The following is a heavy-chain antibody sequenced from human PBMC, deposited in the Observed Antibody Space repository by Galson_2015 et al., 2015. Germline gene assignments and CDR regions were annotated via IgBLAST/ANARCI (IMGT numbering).Heavy chain of an antibody. J-gene: IGHJ4*02. CDR3: ARAGDRSGYSGHFDF. V-gene: IGHV1-69*01. CDR2: FIPTFSTA. Sequence: FIPTFSTATYVQKFQGRVTITADESTSTVYMELSSLRSEDTDVYYCARAGDRSGYSGHFDFWGQGTVVTVSS. D-gene: IGHD3-22*01.